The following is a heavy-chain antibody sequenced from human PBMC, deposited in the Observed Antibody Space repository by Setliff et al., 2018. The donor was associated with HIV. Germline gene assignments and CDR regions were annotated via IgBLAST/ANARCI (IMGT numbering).Heavy chain of an antibody. D-gene: IGHD3-10*01. CDR2: IWYDGSNK. J-gene: IGHJ4*02. CDR1: GFTFSSYG. Sequence: LRLSCAASGFTFSSYGMHWVRQAPGKGLEWVAVIWYDGSNKYYADSVKGRFTISRDNAKNSLYLQMNSLRAGDTAVYYCARVTYGSGNFFDSWGQGTLVTVSS. V-gene: IGHV3-33*01. CDR3: ARVTYGSGNFFDS.